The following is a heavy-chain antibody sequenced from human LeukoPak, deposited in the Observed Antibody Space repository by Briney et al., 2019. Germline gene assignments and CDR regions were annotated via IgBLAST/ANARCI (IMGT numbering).Heavy chain of an antibody. V-gene: IGHV4-31*03. Sequence: SETLSLTCTVSGGSISSGGYYWSWIRQHPGKGLEWIGYIYYSGSTYYNPSLKSRVTISVDTSKNQFSLKLSSVTAVDTAVYYCARDHRPAYYFDYWGQGTLVTVSS. CDR1: GGSISSGGYY. CDR2: IYYSGST. J-gene: IGHJ4*02. CDR3: ARDHRPAYYFDY.